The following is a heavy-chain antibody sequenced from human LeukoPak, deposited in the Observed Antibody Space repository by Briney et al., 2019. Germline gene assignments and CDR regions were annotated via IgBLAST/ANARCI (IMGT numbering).Heavy chain of an antibody. CDR3: ARHVYCTNDVCSDY. CDR1: GGSISSYY. CDR2: IYYSGST. J-gene: IGHJ4*02. V-gene: IGHV4-59*08. Sequence: SETLSLTCTVSGGSISSYYWSWIRQPPGKGLEWIGYIYYSGSTNYNPSLKSRVTISVDTSKNQFSLKLSSVTAADTAVYYCARHVYCTNDVCSDYWGQGTLVTVSS. D-gene: IGHD2-8*01.